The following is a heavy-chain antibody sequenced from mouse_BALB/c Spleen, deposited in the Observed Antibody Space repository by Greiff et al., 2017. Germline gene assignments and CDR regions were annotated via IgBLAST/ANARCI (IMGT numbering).Heavy chain of an antibody. CDR3: ARTLGSYAMDY. CDR2: ISDGGSYT. D-gene: IGHD2-2*01. J-gene: IGHJ4*01. CDR1: GFTFSDYY. Sequence: EVKVVESGGGLVKPGGSLKLSCAASGFTFSDYYMYWVRQTPEKRLEWVATISDGGSYTYYPDSVKGRFTISRDNAKNNLYLQMSSLKSEDTAMYYCARTLGSYAMDYWGQGTSVTVSS. V-gene: IGHV5-4*02.